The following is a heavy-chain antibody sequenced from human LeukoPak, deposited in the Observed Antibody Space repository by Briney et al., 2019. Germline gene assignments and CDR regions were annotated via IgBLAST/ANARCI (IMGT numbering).Heavy chain of an antibody. CDR3: AKGDSSGYYTSVDY. CDR2: IKQDGSEK. Sequence: GGSLRLSCAASGFTFSSYWMSWVRQAPGKGLEWVANIKQDGSEKYYVDSVKGRFTISRDNAKNSLYLQMNSLRAEDTAFYYCAKGDSSGYYTSVDYWGQGTLVTVSS. V-gene: IGHV3-7*03. CDR1: GFTFSSYW. D-gene: IGHD3-22*01. J-gene: IGHJ4*02.